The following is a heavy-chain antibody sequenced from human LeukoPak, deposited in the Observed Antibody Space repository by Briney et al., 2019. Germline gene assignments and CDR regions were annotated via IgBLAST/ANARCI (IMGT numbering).Heavy chain of an antibody. D-gene: IGHD3-22*01. CDR1: GDSVSSNSAA. V-gene: IGHV6-1*01. J-gene: IGHJ4*02. CDR3: ARHGYYDSSGPL. Sequence: SQTLSLTRAISGDSVSSNSAAWNWIRQSPSRGLEWLGRTYYRSKWYNDYAVSVKSRITINPDTSKNQFSLKLTSVTAADTAVYYCARHGYYDSSGPLWGQGTLVTVSS. CDR2: TYYRSKWYN.